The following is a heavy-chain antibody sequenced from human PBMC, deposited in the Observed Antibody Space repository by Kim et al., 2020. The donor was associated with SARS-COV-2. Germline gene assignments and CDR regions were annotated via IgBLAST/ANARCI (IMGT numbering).Heavy chain of an antibody. Sequence: GGSLRLSCAASGFTFNNYGMTWVRQAPGKGLEWVSTVGTSRDATFYADSVKGRFTISRDNSKNTVYLQMNSLSAEDTALYYCATRGIGGPPDYWGQGTLVTVSS. CDR1: GFTFNNYG. CDR3: ATRGIGGPPDY. J-gene: IGHJ4*02. D-gene: IGHD6-6*01. CDR2: VGTSRDAT. V-gene: IGHV3-23*01.